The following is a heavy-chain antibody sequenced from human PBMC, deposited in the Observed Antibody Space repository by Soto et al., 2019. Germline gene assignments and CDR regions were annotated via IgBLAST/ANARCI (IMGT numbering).Heavy chain of an antibody. J-gene: IGHJ2*01. Sequence: VQLLASGGGLVQPGGTLRLSCAASGFTFSAYAMGWVRQAPGKGLEWVSTIHGGGGATHYADSVNGRFTISRDDSKNTVSAQMNRLRGEDMAVYYCARFEGHPLEYWYLDFWGRGTLVTVSS. D-gene: IGHD1-1*01. CDR2: IHGGGGAT. CDR1: GFTFSAYA. CDR3: ARFEGHPLEYWYLDF. V-gene: IGHV3-23*01.